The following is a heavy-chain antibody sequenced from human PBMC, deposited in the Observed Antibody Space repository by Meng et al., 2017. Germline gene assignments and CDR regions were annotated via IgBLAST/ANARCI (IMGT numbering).Heavy chain of an antibody. CDR3: AHIPYSSSWYEYFQH. V-gene: IGHV2-5*01. Sequence: TLKQFGPTLVKPTQTFPLTCTFSGFSLSTSGVGVGWIRQPPGKALEWLALIYWNDDKRYSPSLKSRLTITKDTSKNQVVLTMTNMDPVDTATYYCAHIPYSSSWYEYFQHWGQGTLVTVSS. J-gene: IGHJ1*01. D-gene: IGHD6-13*01. CDR2: IYWNDDK. CDR1: GFSLSTSGVG.